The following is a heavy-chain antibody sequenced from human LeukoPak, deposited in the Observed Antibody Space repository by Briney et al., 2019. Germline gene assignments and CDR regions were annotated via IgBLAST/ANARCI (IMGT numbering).Heavy chain of an antibody. Sequence: ASVKVSCKASGYTFTGYYMHWVRQAPGQGLEWMGWINPNSGGTNYAQKFQGRVTMTRDTSISTAYMELSRLRSDDTAVYYCARAVAVAGTYPPDYWGQGTLVTVSS. CDR3: ARAVAVAGTYPPDY. CDR2: INPNSGGT. D-gene: IGHD6-19*01. CDR1: GYTFTGYY. V-gene: IGHV1-2*02. J-gene: IGHJ4*02.